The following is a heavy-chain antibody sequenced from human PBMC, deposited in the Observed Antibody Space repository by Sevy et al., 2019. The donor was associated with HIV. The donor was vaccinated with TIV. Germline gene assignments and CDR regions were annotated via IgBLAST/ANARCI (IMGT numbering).Heavy chain of an antibody. V-gene: IGHV4-30-2*01. CDR2: IYHSGST. CDR3: ASEYSSGYYFDY. CDR1: GGSISSGGYS. Sequence: SETLSLTCAVSGGSISSGGYSWSWIRQPPGKGLEWIGYIYHSGSTYYNPSLKSRVTISVDWSKNQFSLKLSSVTAADTAVYYCASEYSSGYYFDYWGQGTLVTVSS. J-gene: IGHJ4*02. D-gene: IGHD6-19*01.